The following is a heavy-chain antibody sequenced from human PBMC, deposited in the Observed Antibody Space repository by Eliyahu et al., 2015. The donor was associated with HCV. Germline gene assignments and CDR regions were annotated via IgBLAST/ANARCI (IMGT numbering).Heavy chain of an antibody. D-gene: IGHD3-10*01. CDR3: ATDGYGSGLSEPIDY. J-gene: IGHJ4*02. CDR1: GXTLTELS. V-gene: IGHV1-24*01. CDR2: FDPEDGET. Sequence: QVQLVQSGAEVKKPGASVKVSCKVSGXTLTELSMPWVRQAPGKGLEWMGGFDPEDGETIYAQKFQGRVTMTEDTSTDTAYMELSSLRSEDTAVYYCATDGYGSGLSEPIDYWGQGTLVTVSS.